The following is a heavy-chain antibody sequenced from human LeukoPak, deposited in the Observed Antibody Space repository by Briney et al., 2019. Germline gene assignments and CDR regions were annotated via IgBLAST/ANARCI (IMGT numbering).Heavy chain of an antibody. CDR1: GGSISSYY. D-gene: IGHD4-23*01. CDR2: IYYSGST. CDR3: ARGARTPDC. V-gene: IGHV4-59*01. J-gene: IGHJ4*02. Sequence: SETLSLTCTVSGGSISSYYWSWIRQPPGKGLEWIGYIYYSGSTNYNPSLKSRVTMSLDTSKNQFSLKLTSATAADTAIYYCARGARTPDCWGQGALVTVSS.